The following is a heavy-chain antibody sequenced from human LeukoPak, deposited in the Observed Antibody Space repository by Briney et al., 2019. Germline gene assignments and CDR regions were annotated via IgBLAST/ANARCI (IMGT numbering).Heavy chain of an antibody. V-gene: IGHV4-30-4*07. CDR3: ARVVAAAGNNWFDP. J-gene: IGHJ5*02. CDR2: IHDCGST. CDR1: GDSISSGGYS. D-gene: IGHD6-13*01. Sequence: SSETLSLTCAVSGDSISSGGYSWSWIRQPPGKGLEWIAYIHDCGSTYNNPSLKTRLSISIDTSKNQFSLKLNSVTAADTAVYYCARVVAAAGNNWFDPWGQGTLVTVSS.